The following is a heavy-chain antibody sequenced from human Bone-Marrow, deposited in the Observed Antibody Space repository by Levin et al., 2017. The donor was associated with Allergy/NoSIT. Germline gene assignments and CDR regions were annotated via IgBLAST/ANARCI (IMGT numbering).Heavy chain of an antibody. Sequence: GESLKISCKASGYTFTSYGISWVRQAPGQGLEWMGWISAYNGNTNYAQKLQGRVTMTTDTSTSTAYMELRSLRSDDTAVYYCARGGVVPAADNWFDPWGQGTLVTVSS. CDR1: GYTFTSYG. CDR2: ISAYNGNT. J-gene: IGHJ5*02. D-gene: IGHD2-2*01. CDR3: ARGGVVPAADNWFDP. V-gene: IGHV1-18*01.